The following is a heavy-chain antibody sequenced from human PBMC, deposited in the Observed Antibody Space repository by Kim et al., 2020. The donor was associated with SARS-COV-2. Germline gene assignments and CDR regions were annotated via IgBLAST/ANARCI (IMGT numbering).Heavy chain of an antibody. CDR3: ARDLPNYYDSSGYYYYFDY. Sequence: GRFTISRDNAKNSLYLQMNSLRDEDTAVYYCARDLPNYYDSSGYYYYFDYWGQGTLVTVSS. J-gene: IGHJ4*02. V-gene: IGHV3-48*02. D-gene: IGHD3-22*01.